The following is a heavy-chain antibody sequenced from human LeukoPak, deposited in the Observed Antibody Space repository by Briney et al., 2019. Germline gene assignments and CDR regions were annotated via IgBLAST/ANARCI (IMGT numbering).Heavy chain of an antibody. D-gene: IGHD2-15*01. CDR2: VGTAGET. CDR3: ARGPYCSAGSCYPRDYYYYYMDV. J-gene: IGHJ6*03. CDR1: GFTFSSHD. Sequence: PGGSLRLSRAASGFTFSSHDMHWVRQPTGKGLEWVSTVGTAGETYYPGSVKGRFTISRENAKNSLYLQMNGLRAGDTAVYYCARGPYCSAGSCYPRDYYYYYMDVWGKGTAVTVSS. V-gene: IGHV3-13*01.